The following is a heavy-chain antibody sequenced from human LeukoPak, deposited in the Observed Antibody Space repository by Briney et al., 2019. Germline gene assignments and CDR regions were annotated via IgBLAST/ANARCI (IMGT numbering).Heavy chain of an antibody. Sequence: SATLSLTCAVYGGSFSGYYWSWIRQPPGKGLEWIGEINHSGSTNYNPSLKSRVTISVDTSKNQFSLKLSSVTPADTAVYYCERGRGVKDNWGRGTRVTV. V-gene: IGHV4-34*01. CDR3: ERGRGVKDN. CDR2: INHSGST. J-gene: IGHJ4*02. D-gene: IGHD3-10*01. CDR1: GGSFSGYY.